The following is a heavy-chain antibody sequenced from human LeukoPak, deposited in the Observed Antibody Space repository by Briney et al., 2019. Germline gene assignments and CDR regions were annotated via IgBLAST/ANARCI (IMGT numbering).Heavy chain of an antibody. CDR2: IAYDGSRA. CDR1: GFTFGGYG. CDR3: TRYNNDHFDY. Sequence: GGSPRLSCAGSGFTFGGYGMHWFRQTPGKGLEWVAVIAYDGSRAFYADSVKGRFTISRDNSKNTMSVQMDDLRAEDTAVYYCTRYNNDHFDYWGQGTLVTVSS. V-gene: IGHV3-33*01. J-gene: IGHJ4*02. D-gene: IGHD1-14*01.